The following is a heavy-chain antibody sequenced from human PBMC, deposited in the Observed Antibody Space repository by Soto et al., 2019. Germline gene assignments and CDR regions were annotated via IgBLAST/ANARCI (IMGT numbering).Heavy chain of an antibody. CDR3: ARDGYCSSPSCFNWFDP. CDR2: ITPGNGHT. V-gene: IGHV1-3*01. Sequence: GASVKVSCKASGYTFSTYSIHWVRQAPGQRLEWMGWITPGNGHTKYSQKFQDRVTITRDTFANTAYMELSSLTSEDTAVYYCARDGYCSSPSCFNWFDPWGQGTPVTVSS. J-gene: IGHJ5*02. D-gene: IGHD2-2*03. CDR1: GYTFSTYS.